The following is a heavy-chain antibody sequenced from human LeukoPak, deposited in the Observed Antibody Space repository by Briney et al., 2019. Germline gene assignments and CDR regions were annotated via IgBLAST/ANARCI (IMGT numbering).Heavy chain of an antibody. CDR1: GGTFSSYA. CDR2: IIPIFGTA. V-gene: IGHV1-69*05. J-gene: IGHJ6*03. Sequence: ASVKLSCTASGGTFSSYAISWVRQAPGQGLEWMGGIIPIFGTANYAQKFQGRVTITTDESTSTAYMELSSLRSEDTAVYYCARSRGGEMATIRNYYYYMDVWGKGTTVTVSS. D-gene: IGHD5-24*01. CDR3: ARSRGGEMATIRNYYYYMDV.